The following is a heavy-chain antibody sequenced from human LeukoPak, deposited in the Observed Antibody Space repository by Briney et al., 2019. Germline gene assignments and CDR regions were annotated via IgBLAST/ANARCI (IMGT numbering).Heavy chain of an antibody. J-gene: IGHJ4*02. Sequence: GGSLRLSCAASGFTFSSYAMHWVRQAPGKGLEWVAFIRYDGSNKYYADSVKGRFTISRDNSKNTLYLQMNSLRAEDTAVYYCAKDGPYYDSSGYYPAFDYWGQGTLVTVSS. CDR2: IRYDGSNK. D-gene: IGHD3-22*01. CDR3: AKDGPYYDSSGYYPAFDY. CDR1: GFTFSSYA. V-gene: IGHV3-30*02.